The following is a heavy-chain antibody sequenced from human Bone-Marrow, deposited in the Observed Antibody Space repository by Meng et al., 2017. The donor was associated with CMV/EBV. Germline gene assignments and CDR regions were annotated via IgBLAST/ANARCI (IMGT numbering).Heavy chain of an antibody. CDR1: GYTFTGYY. Sequence: ASVKVSCKASGYTFTGYYMHWVRQAPGQGREWMGWINPNSGGTNYAQKFQGRVTMTRDTSISTAYMELSRLRSDDTAVYYCAREGDIVVVPAAARYYYYGMDVWGQGTTVTVSS. J-gene: IGHJ6*02. D-gene: IGHD2-2*01. CDR2: INPNSGGT. V-gene: IGHV1-2*02. CDR3: AREGDIVVVPAAARYYYYGMDV.